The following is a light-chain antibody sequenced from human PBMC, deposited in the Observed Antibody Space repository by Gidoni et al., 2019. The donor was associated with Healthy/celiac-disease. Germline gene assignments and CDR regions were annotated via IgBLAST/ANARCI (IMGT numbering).Light chain of an antibody. V-gene: IGLV2-14*01. CDR2: EVS. CDR1: SSDVCGYNY. J-gene: IGLJ3*02. Sequence: QSALTQPASVSGSPGQSITISCTVTSSDVCGYNYFPWYQQHPGKSPKLIIYEVSNRPSGVSNRFSGSKSGNTASLTISGLQAEDEADYYCSSYTSSSTWVFGGGTKLTVL. CDR3: SSYTSSSTWV.